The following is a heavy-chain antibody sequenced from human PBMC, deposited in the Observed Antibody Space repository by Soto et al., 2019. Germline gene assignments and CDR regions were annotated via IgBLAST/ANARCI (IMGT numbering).Heavy chain of an antibody. V-gene: IGHV1-18*01. Sequence: ASVKVSCKASGYTFTSYGISWVRQAPGQGLERMGWISAYNGNTNYAQKLQGRVTMTTDTSTSTAYMELRSLRSDDTAVYYCAREYTLGYCSSTSCYHPRANDAFDIWGQGTMVTVSS. J-gene: IGHJ3*02. CDR1: GYTFTSYG. CDR2: ISAYNGNT. D-gene: IGHD2-2*01. CDR3: AREYTLGYCSSTSCYHPRANDAFDI.